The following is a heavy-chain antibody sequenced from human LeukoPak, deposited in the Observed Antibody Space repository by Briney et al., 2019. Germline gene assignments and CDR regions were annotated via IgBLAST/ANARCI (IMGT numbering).Heavy chain of an antibody. V-gene: IGHV3-30*18. Sequence: GRSLRLSCAASGFTFSSYGMHWVRQAPGKGLEWVSVIAYDGSIEYYADSVKGRLTISRDNSKNTLYLEMNSLRAEDTAVYYCAKEAGSSAVTTRYVDYWGQGTLVTVSS. CDR1: GFTFSSYG. J-gene: IGHJ4*02. D-gene: IGHD4-11*01. CDR3: AKEAGSSAVTTRYVDY. CDR2: IAYDGSIE.